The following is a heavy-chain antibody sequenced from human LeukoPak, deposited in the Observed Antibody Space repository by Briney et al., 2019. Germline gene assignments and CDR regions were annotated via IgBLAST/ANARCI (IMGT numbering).Heavy chain of an antibody. D-gene: IGHD3-10*01. Sequence: EASVKVSCKASANSFSDHSIHWVRQAPGQGLEWMGRITSNSGGTRYAQKFQDRVTMTRDTSITTAYMEISGLTSDDTAVYYRARGGSGSGYLFYFDSWGQGTLVSVPS. J-gene: IGHJ4*02. CDR3: ARGGSGSGYLFYFDS. V-gene: IGHV1-2*06. CDR2: ITSNSGGT. CDR1: ANSFSDHS.